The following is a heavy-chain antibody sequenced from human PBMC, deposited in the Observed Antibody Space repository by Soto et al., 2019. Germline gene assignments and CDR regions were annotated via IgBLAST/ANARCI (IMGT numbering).Heavy chain of an antibody. V-gene: IGHV4-39*01. CDR3: ARHMGIWGSYRFDY. CDR1: GGSISSSSYY. CDR2: IYYSGST. J-gene: IGHJ4*02. Sequence: SETLSLTCTVSGGSISSSSYYWGWIRQPPGKGLEWIGSIYYSGSTYYNPSLKSRVTISVDTPKNQFSLKLSSVTAADTAVYYCARHMGIWGSYRFDYWGQGTLVTVSS. D-gene: IGHD3-16*02.